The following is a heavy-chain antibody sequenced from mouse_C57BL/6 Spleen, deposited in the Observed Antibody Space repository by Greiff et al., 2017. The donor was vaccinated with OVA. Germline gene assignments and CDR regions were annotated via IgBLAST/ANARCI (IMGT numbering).Heavy chain of an antibody. J-gene: IGHJ2*01. CDR3: ARSGGSDFDY. CDR1: GYSFTGYY. Sequence: EVQLQESGPELVKPGASVKISCKASGYSFTGYYMNWVKQSPEKSLEWIGEINPSTGGTTYNQKFKAKATLTVDKSSSTAYMQLKSLTSEDSAVYYCARSGGSDFDYWGQGTTLTVSS. V-gene: IGHV1-42*01. D-gene: IGHD3-2*02. CDR2: INPSTGGT.